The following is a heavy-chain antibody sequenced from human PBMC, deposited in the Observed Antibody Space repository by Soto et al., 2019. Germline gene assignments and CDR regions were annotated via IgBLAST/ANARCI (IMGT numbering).Heavy chain of an antibody. D-gene: IGHD6-25*01. V-gene: IGHV3-30-3*01. J-gene: IGHJ4*02. Sequence: QVHLVESGGGMVQSGRTLRLSCAASGFTFSSYAMHWVRQAPGKGLEWVAVISHDGNNTYYADSVKGRFTISRDNSKNTLNMQMNSLSPEDTAVYHCARDIGSRQDYWGQGTLVTVSS. CDR3: ARDIGSRQDY. CDR1: GFTFSSYA. CDR2: ISHDGNNT.